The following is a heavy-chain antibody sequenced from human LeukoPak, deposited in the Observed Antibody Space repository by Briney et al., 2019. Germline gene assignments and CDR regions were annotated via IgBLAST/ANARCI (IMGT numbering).Heavy chain of an antibody. Sequence: EASVKVSCKASGGTFSSYAISWVRQAPGQGLEWMGGIIPIFGTTNYAQKFQGRVTITADESTSTAYMELSSLRSEDTAVYYCARAHSSGLDYWGQGTLVTVSS. V-gene: IGHV1-69*01. J-gene: IGHJ4*02. CDR1: GGTFSSYA. D-gene: IGHD6-19*01. CDR3: ARAHSSGLDY. CDR2: IIPIFGTT.